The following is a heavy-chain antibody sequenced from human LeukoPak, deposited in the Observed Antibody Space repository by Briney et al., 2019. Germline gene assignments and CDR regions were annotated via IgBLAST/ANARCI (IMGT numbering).Heavy chain of an antibody. V-gene: IGHV3-23*01. J-gene: IGHJ3*02. D-gene: IGHD3-3*01. CDR3: AKSRSAYPRVDGFDM. CDR2: ISGSGGTT. Sequence: PGGSLRLSCAASGFTFGTYAMSWVRQAPGKGLEWVSAISGSGGTTYNADSVKGRFTISRDNSKSTLYLQMNSLRAEDTALYYCAKSRSAYPRVDGFDMWGQGTMVTVSS. CDR1: GFTFGTYA.